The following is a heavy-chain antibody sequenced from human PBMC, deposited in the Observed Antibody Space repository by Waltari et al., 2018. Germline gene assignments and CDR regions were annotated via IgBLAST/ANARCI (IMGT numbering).Heavy chain of an antibody. V-gene: IGHV3-30*01. Sequence: QVQLVESGGGVVQPGKSLRLSCAASDLVFKIFTVHWVRQAPGKGLEWVALISNDGTDKKYADSVRGRFTISRDSSAKTVYLRMDSLRPDDTALYFCAGDDPRWYPDAFDFWGQGTVVTVSS. J-gene: IGHJ3*01. D-gene: IGHD2-15*01. CDR2: ISNDGTDK. CDR3: AGDDPRWYPDAFDF. CDR1: DLVFKIFT.